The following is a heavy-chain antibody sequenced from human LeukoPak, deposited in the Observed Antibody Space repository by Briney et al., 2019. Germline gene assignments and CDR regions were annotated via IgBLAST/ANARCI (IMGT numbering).Heavy chain of an antibody. J-gene: IGHJ2*01. Sequence: ASVKVSCKASGYTFTSYYMHWVRQAPGQGLEWMGIINPSGGSTSYAQKFQGRVTMTRDTSTSTVYMELNSLRVEDTAVYYCARDAGTGDSYCWYFDLWGRGTQVTVSS. D-gene: IGHD2-21*02. CDR2: INPSGGST. CDR3: ARDAGTGDSYCWYFDL. V-gene: IGHV1-46*01. CDR1: GYTFTSYY.